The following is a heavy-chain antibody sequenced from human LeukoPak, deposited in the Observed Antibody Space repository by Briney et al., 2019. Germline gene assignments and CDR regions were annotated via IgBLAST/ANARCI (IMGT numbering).Heavy chain of an antibody. Sequence: GASVKVSCKASEYTFADYFIHWVRQAPGQGLEWMGRINPNTGGAEYAPKFQGWVTMTRDTSISTAYVEVNRLISDDTAVYYCARDVGRIVVVPAAYWGQGTLVTVSS. J-gene: IGHJ4*02. CDR2: INPNTGGA. CDR3: ARDVGRIVVVPAAY. CDR1: EYTFADYF. V-gene: IGHV1-2*04. D-gene: IGHD2-2*01.